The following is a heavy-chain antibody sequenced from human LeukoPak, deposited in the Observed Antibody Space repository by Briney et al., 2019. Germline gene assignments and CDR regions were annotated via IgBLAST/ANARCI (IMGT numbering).Heavy chain of an antibody. CDR1: GFTFSSYA. D-gene: IGHD5-12*01. CDR2: ISGSGGST. J-gene: IGHJ4*02. Sequence: QPGGSLRLSCAASGFTFSSYAMSWVRQAPGKGLEWVSGISGSGGSTYYADSVKGRFTISRDNSKNTLYLQMNSLRAEDTAVYYCARGFDRSGYDGSGYWGQGTLVTVSS. V-gene: IGHV3-23*01. CDR3: ARGFDRSGYDGSGY.